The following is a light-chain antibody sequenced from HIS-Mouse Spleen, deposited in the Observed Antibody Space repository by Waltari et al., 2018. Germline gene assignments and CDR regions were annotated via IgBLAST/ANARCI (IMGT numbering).Light chain of an antibody. CDR1: SSDVGGYHY. J-gene: IGLJ2*01. CDR3: SSYTSSSTLVV. Sequence: QSALTQPASVSGSPGQSITISCTGTSSDVGGYHYVSWYQQHPGKAPKLMIYDVSNRPSGVSNHFSGSKSGNTASLTISGLQAEDEADYYCSSYTSSSTLVVFGGGTKLTVL. CDR2: DVS. V-gene: IGLV2-14*03.